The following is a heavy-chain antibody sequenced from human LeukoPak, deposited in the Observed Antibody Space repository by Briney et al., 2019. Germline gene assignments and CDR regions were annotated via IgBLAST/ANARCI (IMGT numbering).Heavy chain of an antibody. Sequence: ASVKVSCKASGYTFTSYDINWVRQATGQGLEWMGWMNPNSGNTGYAQKFQGRVTITADESTSTAYMELSSLRSGDTAVYYCANRVGYSAGYFDYWGQGTLVTVSS. D-gene: IGHD5-12*01. CDR3: ANRVGYSAGYFDY. CDR2: MNPNSGNT. J-gene: IGHJ4*02. CDR1: GYTFTSYD. V-gene: IGHV1-8*01.